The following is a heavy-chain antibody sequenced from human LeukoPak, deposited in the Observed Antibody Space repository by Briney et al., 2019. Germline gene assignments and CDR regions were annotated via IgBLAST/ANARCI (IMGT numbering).Heavy chain of an antibody. V-gene: IGHV4-4*07. D-gene: IGHD3-10*01. CDR1: GGSICSYY. J-gene: IGHJ5*02. CDR3: AREGIRWFGELTPFDP. CDR2: IYTSGST. Sequence: PSETLSLTCTVSGGSICSYYWSWIRQPAGKGLEWIGRIYTSGSTNYNPSLKSRVTMSVDTSKNQFSLKLSSVTAADTAVYYCAREGIRWFGELTPFDPWGQGTLVTVSS.